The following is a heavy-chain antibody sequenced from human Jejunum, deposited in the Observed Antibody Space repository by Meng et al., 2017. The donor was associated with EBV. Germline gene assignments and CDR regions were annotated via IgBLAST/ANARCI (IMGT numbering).Heavy chain of an antibody. D-gene: IGHD5-12*01. CDR1: VGSVNSGNVY. J-gene: IGHJ4*02. Sequence: QLHRQESGPGLVKPSETLSLTCTVSVGSVNSGNVYWSWIRQPPGKGLEWIGYIYYSGSTNYIPSLKSRVTISLDTSKNQFSLKLSSVTAADTAVYYCAGLRYSGYDRAFDYWGQGALVTVSS. CDR2: IYYSGST. CDR3: AGLRYSGYDRAFDY. V-gene: IGHV4-61*01.